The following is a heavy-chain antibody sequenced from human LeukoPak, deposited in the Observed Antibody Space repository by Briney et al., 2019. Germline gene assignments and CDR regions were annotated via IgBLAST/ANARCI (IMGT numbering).Heavy chain of an antibody. CDR3: ARDLWELIRAFDI. V-gene: IGHV4-39*07. D-gene: IGHD1-26*01. J-gene: IGHJ3*02. CDR1: GGSISSSSYY. CDR2: IYYSGST. Sequence: SETLSLTCTVSGGSISSSSYYWGWTRQPPGKGLEWIGSIYYSGSTYYNPSLKSRVTISVDTSKTQFSLKLRSVTAADAAVYYCARDLWELIRAFDIWGQGTMVTVSS.